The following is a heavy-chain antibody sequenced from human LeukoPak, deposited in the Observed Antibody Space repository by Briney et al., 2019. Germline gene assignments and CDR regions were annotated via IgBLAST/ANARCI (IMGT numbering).Heavy chain of an antibody. CDR2: IKQDGSEK. CDR1: GFTFSSYW. CDR3: ARDVGQVWGSWFDP. D-gene: IGHD2-21*01. V-gene: IGHV3-7*01. J-gene: IGHJ5*02. Sequence: GGSLRLSCAASGFTFSSYWMSWVRQAPGKGLEWVANIKQDGSEKYYVDSVKGRFTISRDNAKNSLYLQMNSLRAEDTAVYYCARDVGQVWGSWFDPWGQGTLVTASS.